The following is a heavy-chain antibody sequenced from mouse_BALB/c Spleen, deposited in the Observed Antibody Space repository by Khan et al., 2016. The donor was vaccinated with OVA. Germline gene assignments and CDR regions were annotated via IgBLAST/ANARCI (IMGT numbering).Heavy chain of an antibody. CDR3: ARGNYYGYAMDY. CDR1: GYSITSNYA. D-gene: IGHD1-1*01. Sequence: EVQLQESGPGLVKPSQSLSLTCTVTGYSITSNYAWNWIRQFPGNKLEWMGYISYSGRTSYIPSLKSRISITRDTSKNQSFLQLNSVTTEDTATYYCARGNYYGYAMDYWGQGTSVTVSS. V-gene: IGHV3-2*02. J-gene: IGHJ4*01. CDR2: ISYSGRT.